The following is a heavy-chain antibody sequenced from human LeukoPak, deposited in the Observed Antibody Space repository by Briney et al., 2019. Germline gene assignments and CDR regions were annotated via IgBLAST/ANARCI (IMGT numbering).Heavy chain of an antibody. D-gene: IGHD3-10*01. CDR2: IWYDGSNK. CDR3: AREEGSYHNGMDV. CDR1: GFTFSSYG. J-gene: IGHJ6*02. V-gene: IGHV3-33*01. Sequence: GGSLRLSCAASGFTFSSYGMHWVRQAPGKGLEWVAVIWYDGSNKYYGDSVKGRFTISRDNSKNTLYLQMNSLRAEDTAVYYCAREEGSYHNGMDVWGQGTTVTVSS.